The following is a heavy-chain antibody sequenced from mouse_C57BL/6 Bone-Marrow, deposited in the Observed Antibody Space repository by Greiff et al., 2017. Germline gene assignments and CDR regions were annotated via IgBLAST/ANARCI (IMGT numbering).Heavy chain of an antibody. CDR3: ARRDYYGRFDY. CDR1: GFTFSSYG. CDR2: ISSGGSYT. D-gene: IGHD1-1*01. Sequence: DVKLVESGGDLVKPGGSLKLSCAASGFTFSSYGMSWVRQTPDKRLEWVATISSGGSYTYYPDSVKGRFTISRDNAKNTLYLQMSSLKSEDTAMYYCARRDYYGRFDYWGQGTTLTVSS. J-gene: IGHJ2*01. V-gene: IGHV5-6*02.